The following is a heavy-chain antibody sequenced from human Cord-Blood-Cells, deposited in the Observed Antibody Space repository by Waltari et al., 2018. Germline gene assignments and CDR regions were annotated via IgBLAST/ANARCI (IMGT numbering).Heavy chain of an antibody. D-gene: IGHD4-17*01. J-gene: IGHJ4*02. Sequence: QVQLQQWGAGLLKPSETLSLTCAVYGGSFSGYYWSWIRQPPGKGLEWIGEIKHSGSTNYNPSLKSRVTISVDTSKNQFSLKLSSVTAADTAVYYCARVPASTVVTDYWGQGTLVTVSS. CDR3: ARVPASTVVTDY. V-gene: IGHV4-34*01. CDR1: GGSFSGYY. CDR2: IKHSGST.